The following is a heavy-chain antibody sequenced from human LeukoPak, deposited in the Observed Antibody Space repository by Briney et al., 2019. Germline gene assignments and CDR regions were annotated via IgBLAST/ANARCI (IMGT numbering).Heavy chain of an antibody. CDR2: ISYDGNNK. Sequence: GGSLRLSCTASGFSFSTYTMHWVRQAPGKGLEWVALISYDGNNKYYADSVKDRFTLSRDNSQNTLYLQMNSLRAEDTAVYYCAREVSGYYDSSGYYYPDYWGQGTLVTVSS. CDR3: AREVSGYYDSSGYYYPDY. D-gene: IGHD3-22*01. J-gene: IGHJ4*02. V-gene: IGHV3-30-3*01. CDR1: GFSFSTYT.